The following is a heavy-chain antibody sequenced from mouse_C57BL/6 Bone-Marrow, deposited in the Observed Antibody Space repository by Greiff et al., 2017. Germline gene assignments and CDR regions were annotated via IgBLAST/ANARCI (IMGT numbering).Heavy chain of an antibody. J-gene: IGHJ1*03. D-gene: IGHD1-1*01. Sequence: QVTLKESGPGILQPSQTLSLTCSFSGFSLSTFGMGVGWIRQPSGKGLEWLAHIWWDADKYYNPALKSRLTISKDTSKNQVFLKIANVDAADTATYYCARITTVVATLYGYCDVWGTGTTGTVSP. CDR2: IWWDADK. CDR1: GFSLSTFGMG. CDR3: ARITTVVATLYGYCDV. V-gene: IGHV8-8*01.